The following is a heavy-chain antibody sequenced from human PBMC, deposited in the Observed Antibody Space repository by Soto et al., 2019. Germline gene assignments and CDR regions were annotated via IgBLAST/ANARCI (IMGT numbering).Heavy chain of an antibody. Sequence: QITLKESGPTLAKPTQALTLTFTFSGFSLITPGVGVGWISQPPGKALEWLALIYWVDDKRYSPALESRLTITKDTSNNQVALTMTNMDPVDTATYCCAHRGEHYYSAVEVWCQGTTVTVSS. CDR1: GFSLITPGVG. D-gene: IGHD2-21*01. V-gene: IGHV2-5*02. J-gene: IGHJ6*02. CDR2: IYWVDDK. CDR3: AHRGEHYYSAVEV.